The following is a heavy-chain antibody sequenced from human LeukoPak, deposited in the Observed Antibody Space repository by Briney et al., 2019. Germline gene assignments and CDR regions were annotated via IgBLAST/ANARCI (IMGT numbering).Heavy chain of an antibody. CDR3: ARDSGVRGVLSNCSDP. Sequence: SETLSLTCTVSGGSISSGDYSWSWIRQPPGKGLGWMGYIYYSGSTSYNPSLKSRVTISVDTSKNQFSLKLGSVTAAGTAVYYCARDSGVRGVLSNCSDPGGQGTLVNVSS. CDR1: GGSISSGDYS. D-gene: IGHD3-10*01. J-gene: IGHJ5*02. V-gene: IGHV4-30-4*01. CDR2: IYYSGST.